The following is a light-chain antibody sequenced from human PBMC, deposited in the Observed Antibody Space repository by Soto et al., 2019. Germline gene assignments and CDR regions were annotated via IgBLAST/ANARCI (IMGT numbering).Light chain of an antibody. CDR3: SSYSTSSTVL. CDR2: EVS. CDR1: NRDIGVYNY. J-gene: IGLJ3*02. Sequence: QSVLTQPASVSGSPGQSITISCTGTNRDIGVYNYVSWYQQYPGKAPKLIIYEVSNRPSGVSNRFSGSRSGNTASLTFSGLQAEDEADYFCSSYSTSSTVLFGEGTQLTVL. V-gene: IGLV2-14*01.